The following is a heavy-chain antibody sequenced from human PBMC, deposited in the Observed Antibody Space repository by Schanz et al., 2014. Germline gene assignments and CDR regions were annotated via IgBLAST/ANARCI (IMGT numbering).Heavy chain of an antibody. Sequence: QVQLEESGAGLVKPSGTLSLTCAVSGASVSSDNWWNWVRQPPGKGLEWIGEIYDSGNTNYNPSLKTRVPMSVDDSKTQSPLHLPSVTAADTAVYYCARGGQGFGEPHQRLFEYWGPGTLVTVSS. CDR3: ARGGQGFGEPHQRLFEY. J-gene: IGHJ4*02. CDR2: IYDSGNT. CDR1: GASVSSDNW. D-gene: IGHD3-10*01. V-gene: IGHV4-4*02.